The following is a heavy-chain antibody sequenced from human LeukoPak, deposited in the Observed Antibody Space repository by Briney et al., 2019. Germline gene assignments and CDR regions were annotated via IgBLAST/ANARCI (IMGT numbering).Heavy chain of an antibody. CDR1: GGSISSGDYY. J-gene: IGHJ4*02. CDR3: ARVSREDTAMVNYFDY. CDR2: IYYSGST. D-gene: IGHD5-18*01. Sequence: SQTLSLTCTVSGGSISSGDYYWSWIRQPPGTGLEWIGYIYYSGSTYYNPSLKSRVTISVHTSKNQFSLKLSSVTAADTAVYYCARVSREDTAMVNYFDYWGQGTLVTVSS. V-gene: IGHV4-30-4*08.